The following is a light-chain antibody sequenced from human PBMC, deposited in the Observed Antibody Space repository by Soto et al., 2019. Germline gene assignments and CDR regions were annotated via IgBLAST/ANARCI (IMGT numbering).Light chain of an antibody. J-gene: IGLJ1*01. V-gene: IGLV2-14*03. CDR3: SSYTSSSLYV. CDR2: DVS. Sequence: ALTQPASVSGSPGQSITISCTGTSSDVGGYDYVSWYQHHPGKAPKLMIYDVSNRPSGVSNRFSGSKSGNTASLTISGLQAEDEADYYCSSYTSSSLYVFGTGTKLTVL. CDR1: SSDVGGYDY.